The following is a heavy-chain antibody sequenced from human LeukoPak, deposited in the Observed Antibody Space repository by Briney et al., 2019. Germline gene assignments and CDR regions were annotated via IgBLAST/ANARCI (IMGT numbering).Heavy chain of an antibody. CDR1: GFSVSSNY. Sequence: GGSLRLSCAASGFSVSSNYMSWVRQAPGKGLEWVPVIYSGGNTYYADSVKGRFTISRDNSKNTLYLQMNSLRAEDTAVYYCARAFGGSYNIFAFDIWGQGTMVTVSS. J-gene: IGHJ3*02. CDR2: IYSGGNT. V-gene: IGHV3-53*01. D-gene: IGHD1-26*01. CDR3: ARAFGGSYNIFAFDI.